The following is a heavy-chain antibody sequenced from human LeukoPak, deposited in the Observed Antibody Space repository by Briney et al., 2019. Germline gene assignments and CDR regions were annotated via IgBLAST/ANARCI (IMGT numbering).Heavy chain of an antibody. Sequence: GGSLRLSCAAFGFSFSSYAMNWVRQAPGKGLEWVSYISSSSSTIYYADSVKGRFTISRDNAKNSLYLQMNSLRAEDTAVYYCARDPQAIFGVVRFDYWGQGTLVTVSS. CDR3: ARDPQAIFGVVRFDY. J-gene: IGHJ4*02. CDR1: GFSFSSYA. V-gene: IGHV3-48*04. CDR2: ISSSSSTI. D-gene: IGHD3-3*01.